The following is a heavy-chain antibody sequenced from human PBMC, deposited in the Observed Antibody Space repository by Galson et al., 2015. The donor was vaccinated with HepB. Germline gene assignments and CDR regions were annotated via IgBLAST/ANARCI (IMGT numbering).Heavy chain of an antibody. Sequence: SLRLSCAASGFTFSSYGMHWVRQAPGKGLEWVAVISYDGSNKYYADSVKGRFTISRDNSKNTLYLQMNSLRAEDTAVYYCAKDRVGKPIVLMVYAIDYWGQGTLVTVSS. V-gene: IGHV3-30*18. CDR3: AKDRVGKPIVLMVYAIDY. CDR1: GFTFSSYG. D-gene: IGHD2-8*01. J-gene: IGHJ4*02. CDR2: ISYDGSNK.